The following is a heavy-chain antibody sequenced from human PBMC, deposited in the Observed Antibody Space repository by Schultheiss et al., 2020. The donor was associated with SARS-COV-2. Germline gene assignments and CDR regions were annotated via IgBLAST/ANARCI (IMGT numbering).Heavy chain of an antibody. D-gene: IGHD6-13*01. CDR2: IYYSGST. V-gene: IGHV4-34*01. CDR1: GGSFSGYY. Sequence: SETLSLTCAVYGGSFSGYYWSWIRQPPGKGLEWIGYIYYSGSTNYNPSLKSRVTISVDTSKNQFSLKLSSVTAADTAVYYCATSSSWETGTFDYWGQGTLVTVSS. CDR3: ATSSSWETGTFDY. J-gene: IGHJ4*02.